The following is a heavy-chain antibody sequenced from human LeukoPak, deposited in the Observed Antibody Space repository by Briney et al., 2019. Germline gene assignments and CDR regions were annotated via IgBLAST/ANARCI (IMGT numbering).Heavy chain of an antibody. D-gene: IGHD5-24*01. Sequence: PGRPLRLSCAASGFTFSSYGMHWDRQAPGKGLEWVAVIWYDGSNKYYADSVKGRFTISRDNSKNTLYLQMNSLRAEDTAVYYCAKGGREMATITRFDYWGQGTLVTVSS. CDR3: AKGGREMATITRFDY. CDR1: GFTFSSYG. V-gene: IGHV3-33*06. CDR2: IWYDGSNK. J-gene: IGHJ4*02.